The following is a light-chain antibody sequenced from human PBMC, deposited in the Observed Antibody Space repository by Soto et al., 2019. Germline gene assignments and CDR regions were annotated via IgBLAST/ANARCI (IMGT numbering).Light chain of an antibody. CDR2: VAS. CDR1: LSVSSY. J-gene: IGKJ5*01. Sequence: EKVMQKSLGTVSLSPGERPTLSCRVWLSVSSYIARYQQRPGQAHRLLSYVASTRATGIPARFSGSGCVTYFTLTICCLQTEDFAIYYCQQDINWPPNGFGQGVRLEIK. CDR3: QQDINWPPNG. V-gene: IGKV3-15*01.